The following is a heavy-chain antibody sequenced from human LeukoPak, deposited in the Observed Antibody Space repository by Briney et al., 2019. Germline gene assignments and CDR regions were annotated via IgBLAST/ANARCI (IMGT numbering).Heavy chain of an antibody. Sequence: GESLKISCKGSGYSFTSYWIGWVRQLPGKGLEWMGIIYPGYSDTRYSPSFQGQVTISADKSISTAYLQWSSLKASDTAMYYCARQDIVGVAATSYYYYGMDVWGQGTTVTVS. J-gene: IGHJ6*02. CDR1: GYSFTSYW. CDR2: IYPGYSDT. V-gene: IGHV5-51*01. D-gene: IGHD2-15*01. CDR3: ARQDIVGVAATSYYYYGMDV.